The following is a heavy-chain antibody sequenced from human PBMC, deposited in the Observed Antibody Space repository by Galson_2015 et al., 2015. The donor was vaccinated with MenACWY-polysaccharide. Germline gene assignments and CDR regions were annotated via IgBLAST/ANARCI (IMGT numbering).Heavy chain of an antibody. J-gene: IGHJ4*02. Sequence: LRLSCAASGFFFGDYALAWFRQAPGRGLEWVGFIRSNADGGTTNYAASVRGRFTISRDDSKSIAYLEMNSLITEDTAVYFCTRDRPLDYWGQGTLVTVSS. CDR3: TRDRPLDY. CDR1: GFFFGDYA. CDR2: IRSNADGGTT. V-gene: IGHV3-49*03.